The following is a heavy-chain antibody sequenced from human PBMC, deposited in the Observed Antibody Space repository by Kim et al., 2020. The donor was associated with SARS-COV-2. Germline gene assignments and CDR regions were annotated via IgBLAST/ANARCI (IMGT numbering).Heavy chain of an antibody. J-gene: IGHJ3*02. CDR1: GYSFPRFW. CDR3: ARAGDGYNPDPFDI. Sequence: GESLKISCKGSGYSFPRFWIGWVRQMPGKDLEWMGIIYPADSDTRYSPSFQDQVTISADKSINTAYLQWSSLKASDTAVYYCARAGDGYNPDPFDIWGQGAMVTVSS. V-gene: IGHV5-51*01. CDR2: IYPADSDT. D-gene: IGHD5-12*01.